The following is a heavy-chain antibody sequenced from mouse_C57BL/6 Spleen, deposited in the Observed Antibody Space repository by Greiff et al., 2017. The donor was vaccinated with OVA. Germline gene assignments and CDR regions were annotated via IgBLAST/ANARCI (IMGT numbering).Heavy chain of an antibody. CDR3: ARWGAGGYYFDD. J-gene: IGHJ2*01. CDR1: GYAFSSYW. V-gene: IGHV1-80*01. D-gene: IGHD4-1*01. Sequence: QVQLKESGAELVKPGASVKISCKASGYAFSSYWMNWVKQRPGKGLEWIGQIYPGDGDTNYNGKFKGKATLTADKASSTAYMQLSSLTSEDSAVYFCARWGAGGYYFDDWGQGTTLTVSS. CDR2: IYPGDGDT.